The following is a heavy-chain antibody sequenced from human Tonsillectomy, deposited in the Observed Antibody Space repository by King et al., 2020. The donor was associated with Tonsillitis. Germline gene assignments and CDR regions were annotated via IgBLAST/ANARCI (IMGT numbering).Heavy chain of an antibody. CDR2: ISYDGSDR. V-gene: IGHV3-30*18. CDR1: GFTFSNYG. CDR3: EKVRAMVRGVIITSHYYNYGMDV. D-gene: IGHD3-10*01. J-gene: IGHJ6*02. Sequence: VQLVESGGGVVQPGRSLRLSCTASGFTFSNYGMHWVRQAPGKGLEWVAVISYDGSDRFYADSVKGRFTISRDNSKNTLYLQMNSLRVEDTAVYYCEKVRAMVRGVIITSHYYNYGMDVWGQGTTVTVSS.